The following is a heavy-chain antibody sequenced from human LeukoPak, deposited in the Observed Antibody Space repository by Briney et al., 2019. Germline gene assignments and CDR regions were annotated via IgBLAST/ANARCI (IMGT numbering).Heavy chain of an antibody. J-gene: IGHJ4*02. V-gene: IGHV3-53*01. CDR2: IYSGGST. D-gene: IGHD4-17*01. CDR3: VRGDYGDYTLFDY. Sequence: PGGSLRLSGAASGFTVSSNYMSWVRQAPGKGLVWVSVIYSGGSTYYADSVRGRFTISRDNSKNTLYLQMNSLRAEDTAVYYCVRGDYGDYTLFDYWGQGTLVTVSS. CDR1: GFTVSSNY.